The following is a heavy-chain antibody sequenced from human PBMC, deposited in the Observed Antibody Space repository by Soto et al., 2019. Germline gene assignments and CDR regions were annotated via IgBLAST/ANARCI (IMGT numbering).Heavy chain of an antibody. D-gene: IGHD6-19*01. Sequence: ASVKVSCKVSGYTLTELSMHWVRQAPGKGLEWMGGFDPEDGETIYAQKFQGRVTMTEDTSTDTAYMELSSLRSEDTAVYYCATAIAVAEYNWFDPWGQGTLVTVSS. V-gene: IGHV1-24*01. CDR1: GYTLTELS. CDR3: ATAIAVAEYNWFDP. J-gene: IGHJ5*02. CDR2: FDPEDGET.